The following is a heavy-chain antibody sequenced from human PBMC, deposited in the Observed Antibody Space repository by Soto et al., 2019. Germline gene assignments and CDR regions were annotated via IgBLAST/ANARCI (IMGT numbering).Heavy chain of an antibody. V-gene: IGHV3-33*01. CDR3: ARDAYSSSWYNYYYYYGMDV. CDR2: IWYDGSNK. CDR1: GFTFSSYG. D-gene: IGHD6-13*01. J-gene: IGHJ6*02. Sequence: GGSLRLSCAASGFTFSSYGMHWVRQAPGKGLEWVAVIWYDGSNKYYADSVKGRFTISRDNSKNTLYLQMNSLRAEDTAVYYCARDAYSSSWYNYYYYYGMDVWRQGTTVTVSS.